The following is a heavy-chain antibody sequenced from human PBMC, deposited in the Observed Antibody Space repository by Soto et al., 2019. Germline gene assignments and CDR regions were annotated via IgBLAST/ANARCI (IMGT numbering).Heavy chain of an antibody. Sequence: QVQLAQSGAEVKKPGSSVKVSCKASGGTFSSYAISWVRQAPGQGLEWMGGIIPIFGTANYAQKFQGRVTITADESTSTAYMELSSLRSEDTAVYYCAREPMTTVTGLDAFDIWGQGTMVTVSS. CDR1: GGTFSSYA. CDR3: AREPMTTVTGLDAFDI. CDR2: IIPIFGTA. D-gene: IGHD4-17*01. J-gene: IGHJ3*02. V-gene: IGHV1-69*01.